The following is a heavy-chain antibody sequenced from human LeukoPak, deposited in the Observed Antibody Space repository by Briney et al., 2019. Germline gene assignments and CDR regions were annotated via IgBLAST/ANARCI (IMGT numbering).Heavy chain of an antibody. V-gene: IGHV4-59*01. J-gene: IGHJ4*02. CDR1: SGSISTYY. CDR2: IYKSGST. CDR3: ARVLGGYSGYDIYYFDY. D-gene: IGHD5-12*01. Sequence: SETLSLTCTVSSGSISTYYWSWIRQPPGKGLQWIGYIYKSGSTNYNPSLKSRLTISVDTSKNQFSLKLSSVTAADTAVYYCARVLGGYSGYDIYYFDYWGQGTLVTVSS.